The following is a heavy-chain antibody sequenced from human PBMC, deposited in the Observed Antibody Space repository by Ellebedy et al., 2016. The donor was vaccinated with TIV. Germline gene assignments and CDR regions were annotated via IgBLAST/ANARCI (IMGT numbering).Heavy chain of an antibody. Sequence: GGSLRLXXAASGFKFDEYVMHWVRQAPGKGLEWVSGISWNSRSVGYADSVRGRFTISRDNAKNSLYLQINSLRPEDTALYYCAKNGLYDSSGYYYVDYFDFWGQGTLVTVSS. V-gene: IGHV3-9*01. CDR2: ISWNSRSV. CDR1: GFKFDEYV. CDR3: AKNGLYDSSGYYYVDYFDF. J-gene: IGHJ4*02. D-gene: IGHD3-22*01.